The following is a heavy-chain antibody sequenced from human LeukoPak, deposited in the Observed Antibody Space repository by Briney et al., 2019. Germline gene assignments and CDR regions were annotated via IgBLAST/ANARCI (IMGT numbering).Heavy chain of an antibody. V-gene: IGHV4-30-4*01. D-gene: IGHD3-9*01. J-gene: IGHJ3*02. CDR1: GGSISSGDYY. CDR2: IYYSGST. Sequence: SETLPLTCTVSGGSISSGDYYWSWIRQPPRKGLEWIGYIYYSGSTYYNPSLKSRVTISVDTSKNQFSLKLSSVTAADTAVYYCAMEYYDILAGAFDIWGQGTMVTVSS. CDR3: AMEYYDILAGAFDI.